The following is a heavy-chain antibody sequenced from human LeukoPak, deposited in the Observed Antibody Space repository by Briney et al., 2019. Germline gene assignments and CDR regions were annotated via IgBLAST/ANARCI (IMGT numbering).Heavy chain of an antibody. V-gene: IGHV5-51*01. D-gene: IGHD3-22*01. CDR3: ARLHYYDTTGYYGWYFDL. CDR2: IYPDDSDT. Sequence: GESLKISCKGSGYSFTNFWIGWVRQMPGKGLEWMGIIYPDDSDTTYSPSFQGQVTISADRSISTAYLQWSSLKASDTAMYYCARLHYYDTTGYYGWYFDLWGRGTLVTVS. CDR1: GYSFTNFW. J-gene: IGHJ2*01.